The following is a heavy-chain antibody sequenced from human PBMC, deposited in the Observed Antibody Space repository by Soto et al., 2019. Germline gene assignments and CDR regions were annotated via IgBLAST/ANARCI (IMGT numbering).Heavy chain of an antibody. CDR1: GYTFSNYG. CDR3: ARRGAPPYYYYGLDV. CDR2: INAYNGET. J-gene: IGHJ6*02. Sequence: QVQLVQSGPEVKKPGASVKVSCKASGYTFSNYGITWVRQAPGQGLEWMGWINAYNGETNYAQKLQGRVTMTTATSTSTAYMELKSLKSDDTAGYYCARRGAPPYYYYGLDVWGQGTTVTVSS. D-gene: IGHD3-16*01. V-gene: IGHV1-18*01.